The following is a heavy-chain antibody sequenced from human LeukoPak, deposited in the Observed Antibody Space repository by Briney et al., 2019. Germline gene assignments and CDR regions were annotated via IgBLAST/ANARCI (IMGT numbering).Heavy chain of an antibody. D-gene: IGHD5-12*01. CDR1: GFTFGSHW. V-gene: IGHV3-23*01. J-gene: IGHJ6*03. CDR3: AKDWLPWYYYMDV. Sequence: GGSLRLSCAASGFTFGSHWMTWVRQAPGKGLEWVSAISGSGGSTYYADSVKGRFTISRDNSKNTLYLQMNSLRAEDTAVYYCAKDWLPWYYYMDVWGKGTTVTVSS. CDR2: ISGSGGST.